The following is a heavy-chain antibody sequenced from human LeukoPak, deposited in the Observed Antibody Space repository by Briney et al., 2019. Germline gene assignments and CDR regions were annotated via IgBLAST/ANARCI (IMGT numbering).Heavy chain of an antibody. J-gene: IGHJ4*02. V-gene: IGHV3-48*04. CDR1: GFTFSSYW. CDR2: ISSSGSTI. Sequence: PGGSLRLSCAASGFTFSSYWMSWVRQAPGKGLEWVSYISSSGSTIYYADSVKGRFTISRDNAKNSLYLQMNSLRAEDTAVYYCARVLVVAALQGYFDYWGQGTLVTVSS. D-gene: IGHD2-15*01. CDR3: ARVLVVAALQGYFDY.